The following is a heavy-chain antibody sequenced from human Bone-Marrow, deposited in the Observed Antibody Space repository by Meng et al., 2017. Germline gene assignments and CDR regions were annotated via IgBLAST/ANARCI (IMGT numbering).Heavy chain of an antibody. Sequence: ASVKVSCKVSGYTLTELSMHWVRQAPGKGLDWMGGFDPEDCETIYAQKFHGRVTMTEDTSTDTAYMELSSLRSEDTDVYYCATERPAYCGGDCYSRFDYWGQGTLVTVSS. CDR1: GYTLTELS. V-gene: IGHV1-24*01. CDR2: FDPEDCET. CDR3: ATERPAYCGGDCYSRFDY. J-gene: IGHJ4*02. D-gene: IGHD2-21*02.